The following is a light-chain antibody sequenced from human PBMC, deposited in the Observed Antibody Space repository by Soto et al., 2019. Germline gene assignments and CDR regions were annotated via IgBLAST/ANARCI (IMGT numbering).Light chain of an antibody. Sequence: QSALTQPRSVSGSPGQSVTISCTGSSNDVGGYDFVSWYQQHPGKAPKLMISDVSERPSGVPDRFSGSKSANTASLTISGLQAEDEADYYCCSYAGTYTLVFGGGTKLTVL. CDR1: SNDVGGYDF. V-gene: IGLV2-11*01. J-gene: IGLJ3*02. CDR2: DVS. CDR3: CSYAGTYTLV.